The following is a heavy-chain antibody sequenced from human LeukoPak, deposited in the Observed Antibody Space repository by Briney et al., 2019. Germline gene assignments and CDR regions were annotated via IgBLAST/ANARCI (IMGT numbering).Heavy chain of an antibody. J-gene: IGHJ4*02. CDR3: AKAPTSGGYYYYYFDY. CDR2: ISWNSGSI. CDR1: GFTFDDYA. V-gene: IGHV3-9*01. D-gene: IGHD3-22*01. Sequence: SLRLSCAASGFTFDDYAMHWVRQAPGKGLEWVSGISWNSGSIGYADSVKGRFTISRDNAKNSLYLQMNSLRAEDTALYYCAKAPTSGGYYYYYFDYWGPGTLVTVSS.